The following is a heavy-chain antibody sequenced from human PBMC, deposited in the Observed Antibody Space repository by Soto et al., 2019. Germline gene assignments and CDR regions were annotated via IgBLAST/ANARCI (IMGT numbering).Heavy chain of an antibody. Sequence: SETLSLTCTVSGGSISSYYWSWIRQPPGKGLEWIGYIYYSGSTNYNPSLKSRVTISVDTSKNQFSLKLSSVTAADTAVYYCATLGVFRSFAYWGQGTLVTVSS. CDR1: GGSISSYY. CDR3: ATLGVFRSFAY. CDR2: IYYSGST. D-gene: IGHD3-10*01. J-gene: IGHJ4*02. V-gene: IGHV4-59*12.